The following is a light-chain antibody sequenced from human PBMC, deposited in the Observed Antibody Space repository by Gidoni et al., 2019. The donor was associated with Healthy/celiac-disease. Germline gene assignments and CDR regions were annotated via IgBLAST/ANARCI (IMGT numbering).Light chain of an antibody. CDR3: QQSYSTPWT. Sequence: DIQMTQSPSSLSASVGDRVTITCRASQSISSYLNWYQQKPGKAPKLLIYDASSLQSGVTSRFSGSGSGTDFTLTISSLQPEDCATYYCQQSYSTPWTFGQGTKVEIK. J-gene: IGKJ1*01. CDR2: DAS. CDR1: QSISSY. V-gene: IGKV1-39*01.